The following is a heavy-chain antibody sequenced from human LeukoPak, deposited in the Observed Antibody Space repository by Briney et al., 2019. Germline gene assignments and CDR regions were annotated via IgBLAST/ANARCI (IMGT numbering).Heavy chain of an antibody. Sequence: GSSVKVSCKASGGTFISYAISWVRQAPGQGLEWMGGIIPIFGTANYAQKFQGRVTITADESTSTAYMELSSLRSEDTAVYYCARGLRSIAARYYYYYMDAWGKGTTVTVSS. CDR3: ARGLRSIAARYYYYYMDA. CDR2: IIPIFGTA. V-gene: IGHV1-69*01. D-gene: IGHD6-6*01. CDR1: GGTFISYA. J-gene: IGHJ6*03.